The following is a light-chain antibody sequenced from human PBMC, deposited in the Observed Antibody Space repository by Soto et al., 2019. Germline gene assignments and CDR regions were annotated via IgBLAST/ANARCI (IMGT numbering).Light chain of an antibody. Sequence: EIVLTQSPGTLSLSPGERATLSCRASQSVSNYLVWYRQRPGQAPRLLIHGASIRATGTPDRFSGSGSGTDFTLTISRLEPEDFAVYYCQHYSTSAFTFGPGTKVDIK. J-gene: IGKJ3*01. CDR2: GAS. V-gene: IGKV3-20*01. CDR3: QHYSTSAFT. CDR1: QSVSNY.